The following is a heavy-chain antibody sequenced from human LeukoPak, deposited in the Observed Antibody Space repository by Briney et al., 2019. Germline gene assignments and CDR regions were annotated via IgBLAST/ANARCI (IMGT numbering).Heavy chain of an antibody. CDR2: IYSGGST. D-gene: IGHD3-16*02. Sequence: GGSLRLSCAASGFTVSSNYMSWVRQAPGKGLEWVSVIYSGGSTYYADSVKGRFTISRDNSKNTLYLQMNSLRAEDTAVYYCAREDYVWGSYRSSGSDWGQGTLVTVSS. CDR1: GFTVSSNY. J-gene: IGHJ4*02. V-gene: IGHV3-66*01. CDR3: AREDYVWGSYRSSGSD.